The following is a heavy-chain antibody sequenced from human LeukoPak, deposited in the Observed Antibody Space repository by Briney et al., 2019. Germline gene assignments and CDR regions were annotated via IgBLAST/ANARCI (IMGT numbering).Heavy chain of an antibody. D-gene: IGHD5-18*01. V-gene: IGHV3-30*04. CDR3: AGVDAAMPDAFDI. CDR1: GFTFSSYA. Sequence: PGGSLRLSCAASGFTFSSYAMHWVRQAPGKGLEWVAAISYDGSNKYSADSVKGRFTISRDNSKNTLYLQMSSLRADDTALYYYAGVDAAMPDAFDIWGQGTTVTVSS. J-gene: IGHJ3*02. CDR2: ISYDGSNK.